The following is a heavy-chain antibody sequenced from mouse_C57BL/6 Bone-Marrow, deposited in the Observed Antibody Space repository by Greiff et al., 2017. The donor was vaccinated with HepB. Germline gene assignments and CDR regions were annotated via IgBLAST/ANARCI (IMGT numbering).Heavy chain of an antibody. CDR1: GFSFNTYA. Sequence: EVKLMESGGGLVQPKGSLKLSCAASGFSFNTYAMNWVRQAPGKGLEWVARIRSKSNNYATYYADSMKDRFTISRDDSESMLYLQMNNLKTEDTAMYYCVRHEDGDYWGQGTTLTVSS. CDR2: IRSKSNNYAT. V-gene: IGHV10-1*01. J-gene: IGHJ2*01. D-gene: IGHD2-3*01. CDR3: VRHEDGDY.